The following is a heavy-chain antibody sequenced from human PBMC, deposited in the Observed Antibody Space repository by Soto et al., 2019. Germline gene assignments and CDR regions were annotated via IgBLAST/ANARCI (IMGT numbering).Heavy chain of an antibody. CDR2: ISAYNGNT. J-gene: IGHJ4*02. V-gene: IGHV1-18*04. CDR3: ARVPSSSWSPTFSFDY. D-gene: IGHD6-13*01. Sequence: QVQLVQSGAEVKKPGASVKVSCKASGYTFTSYGISWVRQAPGQGLEWRGWISAYNGNTNYAQKLQGRVTMTTDTSTSTAYMDLRSLRSDDTAVYYCARVPSSSWSPTFSFDYWGQGTLVTVSS. CDR1: GYTFTSYG.